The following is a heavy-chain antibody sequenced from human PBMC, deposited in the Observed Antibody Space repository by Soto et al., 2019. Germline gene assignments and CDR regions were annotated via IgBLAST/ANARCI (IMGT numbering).Heavy chain of an antibody. CDR3: ARGGYYGMDV. CDR1: GNTFTSYY. J-gene: IGHJ6*02. V-gene: IGHV1-46*01. Sequence: QVQLVQSGAEVKKPGASGKVSCRAPGNTFTSYYMTWVRQAPGQGLEWMGIINPRGGSTSYAQKFQDRVTMTRDTSTSTVYMELSSLRSEDTAVYYCARGGYYGMDVWGQGTTVTVSS. CDR2: INPRGGST.